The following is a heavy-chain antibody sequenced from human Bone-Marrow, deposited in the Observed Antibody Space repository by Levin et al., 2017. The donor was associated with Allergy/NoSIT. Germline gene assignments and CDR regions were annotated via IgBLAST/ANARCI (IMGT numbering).Heavy chain of an antibody. V-gene: IGHV4-39*01. CDR1: GGSISSSSYY. J-gene: IGHJ4*02. CDR2: IYYSGST. D-gene: IGHD1-7*01. Sequence: SQTLSLTCTVSGGSISSSSYYWGWIRQPPGKGLEWIGNIYYSGSTYYNPSLKSRVTMSVDTSKNQFSLKLSSVTAADTAVYYCARQNYASSYFDYWGQGTRVTVSS. CDR3: ARQNYASSYFDY.